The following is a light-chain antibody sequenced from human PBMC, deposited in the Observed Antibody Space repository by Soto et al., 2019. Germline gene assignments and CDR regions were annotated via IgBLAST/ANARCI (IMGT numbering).Light chain of an antibody. Sequence: DIQMTQSPSILSASVVDRVTITCLASQSISSWLAWYQQKPGKAPNLLIHKASHLESGVPSRFSGSGSGTEFTLTISSLQPGDFATYYCQQANSFLGATFGQGTRLEIK. V-gene: IGKV1-5*03. CDR1: QSISSW. J-gene: IGKJ5*01. CDR3: QQANSFLGAT. CDR2: KAS.